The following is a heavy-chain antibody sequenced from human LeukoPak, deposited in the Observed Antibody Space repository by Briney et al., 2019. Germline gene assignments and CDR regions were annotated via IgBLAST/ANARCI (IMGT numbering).Heavy chain of an antibody. CDR1: GGSISSSSYY. CDR2: IYYSGST. CDR3: ARGSGSYYYYYYMDV. D-gene: IGHD1-26*01. V-gene: IGHV4-39*07. J-gene: IGHJ6*03. Sequence: KSSETLSLTCTVSGGSISSSSYYWGWIRQPPGKGLEWIGSIYYSGSTNYNPSLKSRVTISVDTSKNQFSLKLSSVTAADTAVYYCARGSGSYYYYYYMDVWGKGTTVTVSS.